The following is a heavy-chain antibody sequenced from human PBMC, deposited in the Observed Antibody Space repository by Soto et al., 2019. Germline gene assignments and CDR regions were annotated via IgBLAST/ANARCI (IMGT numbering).Heavy chain of an antibody. Sequence: VASVKVSCKASGGTFSSYVISWVRQAPGQGLEWMGGIIPIFGTANYAQNFQGRVTITADESTSTVYMELSSLRSEDTAVYYCASNYYDSSGYYYVGDYFYYYAMDVWGQGTTVTVSS. D-gene: IGHD3-22*01. J-gene: IGHJ6*02. V-gene: IGHV1-69*13. CDR1: GGTFSSYV. CDR2: IIPIFGTA. CDR3: ASNYYDSSGYYYVGDYFYYYAMDV.